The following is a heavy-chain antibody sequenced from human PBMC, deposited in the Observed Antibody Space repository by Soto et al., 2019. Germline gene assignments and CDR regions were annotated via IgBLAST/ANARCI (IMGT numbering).Heavy chain of an antibody. CDR2: INPSGGST. D-gene: IGHD2-21*02. Sequence: GASVKVSCKASGYTFTSYYMHWVRQAPGQGLEWMGIINPSGGSTSYAQKFQGRVTMTRDTSTSTVYMELSSLRSEDTAVYYCARDQTGGNSGDYYYYGMDVRGQRTTVTVSS. CDR1: GYTFTSYY. J-gene: IGHJ6*02. V-gene: IGHV1-46*03. CDR3: ARDQTGGNSGDYYYYGMDV.